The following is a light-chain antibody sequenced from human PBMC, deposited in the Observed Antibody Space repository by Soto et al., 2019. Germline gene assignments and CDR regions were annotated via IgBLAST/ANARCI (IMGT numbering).Light chain of an antibody. CDR1: QSLLYSSDNKNY. V-gene: IGKV4-1*01. J-gene: IGKJ1*01. CDR3: QQYYSTPRT. CDR2: WAS. Sequence: DIVMTQSPDSLAVSLGERATINCKSSQSLLYSSDNKNYLAWYQQKLGQPPKLLIYWASTRESGVPDRFSGSGSGTDFILTISSLQAEDVAVYYCQQYYSTPRTFGQGTKVEIK.